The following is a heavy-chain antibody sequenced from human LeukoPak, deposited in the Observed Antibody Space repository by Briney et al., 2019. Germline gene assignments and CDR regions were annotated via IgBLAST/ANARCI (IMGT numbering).Heavy chain of an antibody. V-gene: IGHV1-18*01. CDR3: ARDLDFHQPLVSYPHEY. J-gene: IGHJ4*02. CDR1: GYTFTSHG. CDR2: ITTYNGHT. D-gene: IGHD1-14*01. Sequence: ASVKVSCKTFGYTFTSHGISWLRQAPGQRLEWMGWITTYNGHTQYAQRLQGRVTMTTDTSTKTVYMELRSLRSDDTAVYYCARDLDFHQPLVSYPHEYWGQGTLVTVSS.